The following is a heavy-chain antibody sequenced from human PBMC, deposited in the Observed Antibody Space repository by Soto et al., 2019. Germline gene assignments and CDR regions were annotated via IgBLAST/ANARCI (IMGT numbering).Heavy chain of an antibody. CDR1: GYTFTSYG. CDR3: ARADEIIASAATVY. CDR2: ISAYNGNT. J-gene: IGHJ4*02. V-gene: IGHV1-18*04. Sequence: ASVKVSCKASGYTFTSYGISWVRQAPGQGLEWMGWISAYNGNTNYAQKLQGRVTMTTDTSTSTAYMELRSLRSDDTAVYYCARADEIIASAATVYWGQGTLVTVSS. D-gene: IGHD6-13*01.